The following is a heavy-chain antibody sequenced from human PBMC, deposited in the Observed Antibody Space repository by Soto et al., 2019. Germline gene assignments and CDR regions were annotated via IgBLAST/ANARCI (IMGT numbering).Heavy chain of an antibody. Sequence: GGSLRLSCTASGFTFDDYAMHWVRQAPGKGLEWVSGISWNSGAVGYVDSVKARFTISRDNAKNSLYLQMNSLRAEDTALYYCAKDISGRGSFYYYYGADVWGQGTTVTVSS. CDR1: GFTFDDYA. V-gene: IGHV3-9*01. J-gene: IGHJ6*02. CDR3: AKDISGRGSFYYYYGADV. D-gene: IGHD1-26*01. CDR2: ISWNSGAV.